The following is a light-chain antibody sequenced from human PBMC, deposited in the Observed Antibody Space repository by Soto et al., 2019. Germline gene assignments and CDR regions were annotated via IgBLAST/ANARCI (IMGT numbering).Light chain of an antibody. CDR1: QSISVF. Sequence: DIPMTQSPSSLSASVGDIVTITCRASQSISVFLNWYQQKPGKAPKLLIYAASSLQSGGPSRFSGSGSGTDFTLTISSLQPEDFATYYCEQTYSTPPYTFGQGTKLEIK. CDR2: AAS. J-gene: IGKJ2*01. CDR3: EQTYSTPPYT. V-gene: IGKV1-39*01.